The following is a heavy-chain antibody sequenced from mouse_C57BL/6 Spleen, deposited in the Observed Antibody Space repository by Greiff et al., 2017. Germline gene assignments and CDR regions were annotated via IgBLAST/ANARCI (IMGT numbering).Heavy chain of an antibody. Sequence: EVKLMESEGGLVQPGSSMKLSCTASGFTFSDYYMAWVRQVPEKGLEWVANINYDGSSTYYLDSLKSRFIISRDNAKNILYLQMSSLKSEDTATYYCAREGMVTDGYAMDYWGQGTSVTVSS. CDR2: INYDGSST. J-gene: IGHJ4*01. CDR1: GFTFSDYY. CDR3: AREGMVTDGYAMDY. V-gene: IGHV5-16*01. D-gene: IGHD2-13*01.